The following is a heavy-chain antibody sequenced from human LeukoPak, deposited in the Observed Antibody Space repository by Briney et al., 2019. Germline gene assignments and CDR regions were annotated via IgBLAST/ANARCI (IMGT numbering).Heavy chain of an antibody. CDR1: DGSISSYY. J-gene: IGHJ4*02. CDR2: IYYSGST. Sequence: SETLSLTCTVSDGSISSYYWSWIRQPPGKGLEWIGYIYYSGSTNYNPSLKSRVTISVDTSKNQFSLKLSSVTAADTAVYYCARGPRGTFDYWGQGTLVTVSS. CDR3: ARGPRGTFDY. V-gene: IGHV4-59*01.